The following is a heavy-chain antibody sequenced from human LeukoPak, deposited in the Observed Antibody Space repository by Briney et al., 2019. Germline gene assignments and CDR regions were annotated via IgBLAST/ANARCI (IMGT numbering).Heavy chain of an antibody. Sequence: SETLSLTCTVSGGSISSSSYYWGWIRQPPGEGLEWIGSIYYSGSAYYNPSLKSRVTISVDTSKNQFSLKLSSVTAADTAVYYCARHGEGYDILTGYYDPFDYWGQGALVTVSS. D-gene: IGHD3-9*01. J-gene: IGHJ4*02. CDR1: GGSISSSSYY. CDR2: IYYSGSA. V-gene: IGHV4-39*01. CDR3: ARHGEGYDILTGYYDPFDY.